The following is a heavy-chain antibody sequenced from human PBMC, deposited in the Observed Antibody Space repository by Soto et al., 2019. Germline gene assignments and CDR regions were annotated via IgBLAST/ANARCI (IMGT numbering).Heavy chain of an antibody. D-gene: IGHD2-15*01. CDR1: GYSFTSYW. Sequence: GESLKISCKGSGYSFTSYWIGWVRQMPGKGLEWMGIIYPGDSDTRYSPSFQGQVTISADKSISTAYLQWSSLKASDTAMYYCARPSGVAASEGYFDYWGQGTLVTVSS. CDR3: ARPSGVAASEGYFDY. CDR2: IYPGDSDT. J-gene: IGHJ4*02. V-gene: IGHV5-51*01.